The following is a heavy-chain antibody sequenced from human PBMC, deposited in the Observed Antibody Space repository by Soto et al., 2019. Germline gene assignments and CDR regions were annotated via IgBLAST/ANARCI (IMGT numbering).Heavy chain of an antibody. V-gene: IGHV2-5*01. CDR1: GFSLSTSGVG. D-gene: IGHD3-10*01. CDR2: IYWNDDK. Sequence: VSGPTLVNPTQTLTLTCTFSGFSLSTSGVGVGWIRQPPGKALEWLALIYWNDDKRYSPSLKSRLTITKDTSKNQVVLTMTNMDPVDTATYYCAHSSREPYGSGSYYVYYYSGMDVWGQGTTVTVSS. CDR3: AHSSREPYGSGSYYVYYYSGMDV. J-gene: IGHJ6*02.